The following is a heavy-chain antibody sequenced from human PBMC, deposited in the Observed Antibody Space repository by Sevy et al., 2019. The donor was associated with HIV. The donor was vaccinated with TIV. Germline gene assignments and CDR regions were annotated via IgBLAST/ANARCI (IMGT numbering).Heavy chain of an antibody. CDR3: ARDGEITMVRGVIITGTTAFDY. V-gene: IGHV1-18*01. CDR2: ISAYNGNT. D-gene: IGHD3-10*01. Sequence: ASVKVSCKASGYTFTSYGISWVRQAPGQGLEWMGWISAYNGNTNYAQKLQGRVTMTTDTSTSTAYMELRSLRSDETDVYYCARDGEITMVRGVIITGTTAFDYWGQGTLVTVSS. J-gene: IGHJ4*02. CDR1: GYTFTSYG.